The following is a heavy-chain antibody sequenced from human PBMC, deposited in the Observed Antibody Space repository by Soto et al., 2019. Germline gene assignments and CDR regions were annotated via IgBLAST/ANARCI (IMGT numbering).Heavy chain of an antibody. CDR1: GDSISSSGSY. D-gene: IGHD6-19*01. CDR2: MYFNGST. J-gene: IGHJ6*02. V-gene: IGHV4-39*01. CDR3: ARHGGTSGWYPTIYHYGMNV. Sequence: QLQLQESGPGLVKPSETLSLTCIVSGDSISSSGSYWGWIRQPPGKGLEWIGSMYFNGSTYCNPSLKSRVTISVDTSKTHLSLKLTPMPAADTAMYYCARHGGTSGWYPTIYHYGMNVWGQGTTVTVSS.